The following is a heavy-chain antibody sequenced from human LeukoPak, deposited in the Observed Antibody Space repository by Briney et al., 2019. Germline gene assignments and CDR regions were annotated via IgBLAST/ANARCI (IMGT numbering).Heavy chain of an antibody. D-gene: IGHD2-2*02. Sequence: PSETLSLTCTASGGSISSRSYYWGWIRQPPGKGLEWIGSIYYSGTTYYKPSLKSRVTISVDTSKNQFSLRLASVTAADTAVYYCGGHGKVEPTAIGYWGQGTLVTVSS. V-gene: IGHV4-39*01. J-gene: IGHJ4*02. CDR3: GGHGKVEPTAIGY. CDR1: GGSISSRSYY. CDR2: IYYSGTT.